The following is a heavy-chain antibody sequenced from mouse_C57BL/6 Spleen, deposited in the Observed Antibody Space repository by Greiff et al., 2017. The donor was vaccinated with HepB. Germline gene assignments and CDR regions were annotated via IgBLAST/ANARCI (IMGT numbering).Heavy chain of an antibody. V-gene: IGHV5-2*03. J-gene: IGHJ1*03. CDR3: ARQSNYGYFDV. D-gene: IGHD1-3*01. CDR2: INSDGGST. CDR1: EYEFPSHD. Sequence: EVKVEESGGGLVQPGESLKLSCESNEYEFPSHDMSWVRKTPEKRLELVAAINSDGGSTYYPDTMERRFIISRDNTKKTLYLQMSSLRSEDTALYYCARQSNYGYFDVWGTGTTVTVSS.